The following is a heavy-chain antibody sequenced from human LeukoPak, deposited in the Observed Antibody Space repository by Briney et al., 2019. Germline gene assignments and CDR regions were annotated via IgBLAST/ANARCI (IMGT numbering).Heavy chain of an antibody. D-gene: IGHD2-15*01. V-gene: IGHV3-30*18. CDR1: GFTFSSYA. CDR3: AKGLLHPSSYYYYGMDV. J-gene: IGHJ6*02. CDR2: ISYDGSNK. Sequence: GGSLRLSCAASGFTFSSYAMSWVRQAPGKGLEWVAVISYDGSNKYYADSVKGRFTISRDNSKNTLYLQMNSLRAEDTAVYYCAKGLLHPSSYYYYGMDVWGQGTTVTVSS.